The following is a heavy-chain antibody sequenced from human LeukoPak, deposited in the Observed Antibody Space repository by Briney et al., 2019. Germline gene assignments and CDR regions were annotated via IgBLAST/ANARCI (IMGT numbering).Heavy chain of an antibody. D-gene: IGHD2-2*03. Sequence: GGSLRLSCAAPGFTFSSYAMHWVRQAPGRGLERVAAISYDGSNKYYADSEKGRYHISRDNSKYRLYLHMKSLRAEDTAVYYCARLLGGYCSSTSCYVDYWGQGTLVTVSS. CDR2: ISYDGSNK. J-gene: IGHJ4*02. CDR3: ARLLGGYCSSTSCYVDY. V-gene: IGHV3-30*04. CDR1: GFTFSSYA.